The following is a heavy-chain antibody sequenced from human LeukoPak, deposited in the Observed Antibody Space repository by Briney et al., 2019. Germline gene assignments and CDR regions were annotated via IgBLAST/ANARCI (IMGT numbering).Heavy chain of an antibody. J-gene: IGHJ5*02. CDR2: IIPIFGTA. Sequence: SVKVSCKASGGTFSSYAISWVRQAPGQGLEWMGGIIPIFGTANYAQKFQGRVTITTDESTSTAYMELSSLRSEDTAVYYCARERPGATSRGWFDPWGQGTLVTVSS. D-gene: IGHD1-14*01. V-gene: IGHV1-69*05. CDR3: ARERPGATSRGWFDP. CDR1: GGTFSSYA.